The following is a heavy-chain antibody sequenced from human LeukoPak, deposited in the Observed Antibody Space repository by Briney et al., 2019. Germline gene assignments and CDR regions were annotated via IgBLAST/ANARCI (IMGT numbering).Heavy chain of an antibody. CDR2: ISGSGGST. CDR3: AKQVSGYGSHFDY. V-gene: IGHV3-23*01. Sequence: GGSLRLSCAASGFTFSSYAMSWVRQAPGKGLEWVSAISGSGGSTYYADSVKGRFTISRDNSKNTLYLQMNSLGAEDTAVYYCAKQVSGYGSHFDYWGQGTLVTVSS. CDR1: GFTFSSYA. J-gene: IGHJ4*02. D-gene: IGHD5-18*01.